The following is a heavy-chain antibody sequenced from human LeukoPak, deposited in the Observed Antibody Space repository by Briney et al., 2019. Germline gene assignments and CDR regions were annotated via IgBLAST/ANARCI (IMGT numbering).Heavy chain of an antibody. J-gene: IGHJ6*02. CDR1: GYTRTSFA. Sequence: ASVKVSCKASGYTRTSFAMHWVRQAPGQRLEWMGRLNAANGNSQYSQKFQDRVTITSDSSANTAYMEFSSLRSEDSAVYYCARDGKHIAVPGVRYPMDVWGQGTTVTVS. V-gene: IGHV1-3*01. CDR3: ARDGKHIAVPGVRYPMDV. D-gene: IGHD6-19*01. CDR2: LNAANGNS.